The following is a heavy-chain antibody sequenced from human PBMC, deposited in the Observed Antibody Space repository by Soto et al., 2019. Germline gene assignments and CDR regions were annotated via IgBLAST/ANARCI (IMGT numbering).Heavy chain of an antibody. CDR2: ISGSGGST. CDR1: GFTFSSYA. CDR3: AKGRAMIVVAHPFDY. J-gene: IGHJ4*02. Sequence: GGSLRLSCAASGFTFSSYAMSWVRQAPGKGLEWVSAISGSGGSTYYADSVKGRFTISRDNSKNTLYLQMNSLRAEDTAVYYCAKGRAMIVVAHPFDYWGQGTLVTVSS. V-gene: IGHV3-23*01. D-gene: IGHD3-22*01.